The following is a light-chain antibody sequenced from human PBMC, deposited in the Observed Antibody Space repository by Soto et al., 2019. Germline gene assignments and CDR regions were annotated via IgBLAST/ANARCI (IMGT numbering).Light chain of an antibody. CDR1: QSVLDRSNNKNY. J-gene: IGKJ1*01. CDR2: WAS. Sequence: DIVMTQSPDSLAVSLGERAIINCKSSQSVLDRSNNKNYLTWYQQKPGQPPKPLIYWASTREFGVPDRFSGSGSATDFTLTISSLQAEDVALYYCQQYYAIPRTFGQGTKVEIK. V-gene: IGKV4-1*01. CDR3: QQYYAIPRT.